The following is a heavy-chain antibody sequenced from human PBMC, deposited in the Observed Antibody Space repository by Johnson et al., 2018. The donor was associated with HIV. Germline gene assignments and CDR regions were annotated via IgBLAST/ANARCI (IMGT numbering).Heavy chain of an antibody. CDR2: ISSDGSNK. J-gene: IGHJ3*02. V-gene: IGHV3-30*03. D-gene: IGHD4-17*01. CDR1: GFTFSSYG. Sequence: QMQLVESGGGVVQPGRSLRLSCAASGFTFSSYGMHWVRQAPGKGLEWVAVISSDGSNKYYADSVKGRFTISRDNSKNTVYLQMNSLRADDTAMYYCAREDTVTKGSAFDIWGQGTMVTVSS. CDR3: AREDTVTKGSAFDI.